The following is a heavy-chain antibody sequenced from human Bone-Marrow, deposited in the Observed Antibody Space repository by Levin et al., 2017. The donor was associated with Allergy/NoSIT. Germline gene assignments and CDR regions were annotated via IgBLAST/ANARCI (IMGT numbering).Heavy chain of an antibody. CDR2: IYYSGST. Sequence: SQTLSLTCTVSGGSISGYYWGWIRQPPGKGLEWIGCIYYSGSTNYNPSLKSRVTISIDTSKNQFSLELSSVTASDTAVYYCVRHLFVSGSASWRQGSLVTVSS. J-gene: IGHJ1*01. D-gene: IGHD3-10*01. V-gene: IGHV4-59*08. CDR3: VRHLFVSGSAS. CDR1: GGSISGYY.